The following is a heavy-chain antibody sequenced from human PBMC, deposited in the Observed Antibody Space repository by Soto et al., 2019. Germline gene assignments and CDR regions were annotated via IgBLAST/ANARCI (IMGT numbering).Heavy chain of an antibody. J-gene: IGHJ6*02. CDR1: GGDFKNFI. D-gene: IGHD2-2*01. CDR3: ARVGSCLGSSCLYYGMDV. Sequence: VQLVQSGAEVRKPGSSVKVSCKASGGDFKNFIIAWVRQAPGHGLEWMGGVIPIFGTPNFVQKFQDRVTITADEATSTTYMELRSLRSEGTAVYYCARVGSCLGSSCLYYGMDVWGQGTTVIVSS. V-gene: IGHV1-69*01. CDR2: VIPIFGTP.